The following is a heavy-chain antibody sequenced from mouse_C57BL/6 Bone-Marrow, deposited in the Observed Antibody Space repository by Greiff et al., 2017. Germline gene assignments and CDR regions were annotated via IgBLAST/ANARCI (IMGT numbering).Heavy chain of an antibody. J-gene: IGHJ3*01. CDR3: ARETTPFRAWFAY. D-gene: IGHD1-1*01. CDR2: IYPGSGNT. V-gene: IGHV1-76*01. CDR1: GYTFTDYY. Sequence: QVQLQQSGAELVRPGASVKLSCKASGYTFTDYYINWVKQRPGQGLEWIARIYPGSGNTYYNEKFKGKATLTAEKSSSTAYMQLNSLTSEDSAVYFCARETTPFRAWFAYWGQGTLVTVSA.